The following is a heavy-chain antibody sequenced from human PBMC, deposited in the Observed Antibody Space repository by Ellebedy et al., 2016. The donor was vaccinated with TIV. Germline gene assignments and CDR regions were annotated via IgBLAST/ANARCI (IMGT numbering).Heavy chain of an antibody. CDR2: ISGSGGST. D-gene: IGHD2-15*01. V-gene: IGHV3-23*01. Sequence: GGSLRLXXAASGFTFSSYAMSWVRQAPGKGLEWVSAISGSGGSTYYADSVKGRFTISRDNSKNTLYLQMNSLRAEDTAVYYCAKDSCSGGSCYATHRNWFDPWGQGTLVTVSS. CDR3: AKDSCSGGSCYATHRNWFDP. CDR1: GFTFSSYA. J-gene: IGHJ5*02.